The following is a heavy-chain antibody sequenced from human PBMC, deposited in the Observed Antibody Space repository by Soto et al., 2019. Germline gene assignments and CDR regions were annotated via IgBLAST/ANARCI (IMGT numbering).Heavy chain of an antibody. CDR3: ARATGIAAAATGY. D-gene: IGHD6-13*01. V-gene: IGHV4-34*01. CDR1: GGSFSGYY. CDR2: INHSGST. Sequence: SETLSLTYAVYGGSFSGYYGSWIRQPPGKGLEWIGEINHSGSTNYNPSLKSRVTISVDTSKNRFSLKLSSVTAADTAVYYCARATGIAAAATGYWGQGTLVTVSS. J-gene: IGHJ4*02.